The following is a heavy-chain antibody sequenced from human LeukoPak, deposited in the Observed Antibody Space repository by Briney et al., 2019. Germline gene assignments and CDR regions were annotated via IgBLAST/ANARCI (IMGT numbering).Heavy chain of an antibody. CDR1: GFTFSSYT. V-gene: IGHV3-21*01. D-gene: IGHD2-8*02. CDR2: ISSSSSHI. CDR3: ARVVPGTGFFY. J-gene: IGHJ4*02. Sequence: GGSLRLSCAASGFTFSSYTMNWVRQTPGGGLEWILSISSSSSHIYYADSVKGRFTISRDNAKNSLYLQMNSLRAEDTAVYYCARVVPGTGFFYWGQGTLVTVSS.